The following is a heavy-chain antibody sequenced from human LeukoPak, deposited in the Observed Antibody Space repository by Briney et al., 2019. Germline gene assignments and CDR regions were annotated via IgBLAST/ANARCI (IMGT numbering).Heavy chain of an antibody. CDR3: ARGVYYGSGSYSDY. D-gene: IGHD3-10*01. Sequence: ASVKVSCKASGYTFTGYYMHWVRQAPGQGLGWMGWINPNSGGTNYAQKFQGRVTMTRDTSISTAYMELSRLRSDDTAVYYCARGVYYGSGSYSDYWGQGTLVTVSS. CDR2: INPNSGGT. J-gene: IGHJ4*02. V-gene: IGHV1-2*02. CDR1: GYTFTGYY.